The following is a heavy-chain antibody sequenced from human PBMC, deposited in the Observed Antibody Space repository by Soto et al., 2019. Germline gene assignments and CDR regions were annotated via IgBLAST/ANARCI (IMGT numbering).Heavy chain of an antibody. D-gene: IGHD3-9*01. V-gene: IGHV2-5*02. J-gene: IGHJ4*02. CDR2: IYWDDDK. CDR1: GFSLSTTEVG. CDR3: AHRFDWYYFDH. Sequence: QITLKESGPTLVKPTQTLTLTCTFSGFSLSTTEVGVAWIRQPPGKALEWLALIYWDDDKRYSPSLKSRLTLTKDTSKKQVVLTMTNMDPVDTATYYCAHRFDWYYFDHWGRGTLVTVSS.